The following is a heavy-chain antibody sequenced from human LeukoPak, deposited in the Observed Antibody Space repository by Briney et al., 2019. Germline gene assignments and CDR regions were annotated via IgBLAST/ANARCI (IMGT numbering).Heavy chain of an antibody. V-gene: IGHV6-1*01. CDR2: TYYRSKWYN. D-gene: IGHD3-22*01. CDR3: ARGGRYYYDSSGYYELHSFDY. Sequence: SQTLSLTCAISGDSVSSNSAAWNWIRQSPSRGLEWLGRTYYRSKWYNDYAVSVKSRITINPDTSKNQFSLQLNSVTPEDTAVYYCARGGRYYYDSSGYYELHSFDYWGQGTLVTVSS. CDR1: GDSVSSNSAA. J-gene: IGHJ4*02.